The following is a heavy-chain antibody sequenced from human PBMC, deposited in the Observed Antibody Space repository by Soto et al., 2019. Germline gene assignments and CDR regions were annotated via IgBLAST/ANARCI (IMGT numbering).Heavy chain of an antibody. CDR2: TYYRSKWYN. V-gene: IGHV6-1*01. D-gene: IGHD6-6*01. Sequence: QVPLQQSGPGLVKPSQTLSLTCAISGDSVSSNSAAWNWIRQSPSRGLEWLGRTYYRSKWYNDYAVSVKSRITINPDTSKNQFSLQLNSVTPEDTAVYYCAREKGAQYSSSTRAWYFQHWGQGTLVTVSS. J-gene: IGHJ1*01. CDR3: AREKGAQYSSSTRAWYFQH. CDR1: GDSVSSNSAA.